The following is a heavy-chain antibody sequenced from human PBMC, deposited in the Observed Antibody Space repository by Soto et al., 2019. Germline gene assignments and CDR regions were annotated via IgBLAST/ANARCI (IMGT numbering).Heavy chain of an antibody. V-gene: IGHV3-53*01. J-gene: IGHJ6*02. D-gene: IGHD5-12*01. CDR2: IYSGGRA. CDR1: GFTVSSNY. Sequence: GGSLRLSCAASGFTVSSNYMNWVRQAPGRGLEWVSIIYSGGRAYYADSVKGRSTISRDNSKNTLYLQMNRLRAEDTAVYYCARGMDIVIRGGSNGMDVWGQGTTVTVSS. CDR3: ARGMDIVIRGGSNGMDV.